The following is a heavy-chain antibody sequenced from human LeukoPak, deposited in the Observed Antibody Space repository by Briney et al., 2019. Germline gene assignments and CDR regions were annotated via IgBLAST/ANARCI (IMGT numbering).Heavy chain of an antibody. CDR2: ISGSGGST. CDR1: GFTFSSYG. D-gene: IGHD2/OR15-2a*01. Sequence: RTGGSLRLSCAASGFTFSSYGMSWVRQAPGKGLEWVSAISGSGGSTYYADSVKGRFTISRDNSKNTLYLQMNSLRAEDTAVYYCARETHPSMGLDYWGQGTLVTVSS. CDR3: ARETHPSMGLDY. J-gene: IGHJ4*02. V-gene: IGHV3-23*01.